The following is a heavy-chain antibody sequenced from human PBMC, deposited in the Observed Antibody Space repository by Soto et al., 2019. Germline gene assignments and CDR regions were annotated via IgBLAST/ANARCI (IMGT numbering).Heavy chain of an antibody. J-gene: IGHJ4*02. CDR2: ISSTTNYI. CDR1: GFTFTRYS. CDR3: ARESEDLTSNFDY. V-gene: IGHV3-21*01. Sequence: LRLSCAAPGFTFTRYSMNWVRQAPGKGLEWVSSISSTTNYIYYADSMKGRFTVSRDNAKNSVYLEMNSLSAEDTAVYYCARESEDLTSNFDYWGQGTLVTVSS.